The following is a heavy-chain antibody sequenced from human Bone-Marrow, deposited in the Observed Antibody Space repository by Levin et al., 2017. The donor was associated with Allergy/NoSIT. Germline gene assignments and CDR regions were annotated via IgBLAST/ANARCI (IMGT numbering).Heavy chain of an antibody. Sequence: ASVKVSCKASGYTFTSYDINWVRQATGQGLEWMGWMNPNSGNTGYAQKFQGRVTMTRNTSISTAYMELSSLRSEDTAVYYCARPHSLYGDYRYYYYGMDVWGQGTTVTVSS. J-gene: IGHJ6*02. D-gene: IGHD4-17*01. CDR1: GYTFTSYD. CDR3: ARPHSLYGDYRYYYYGMDV. CDR2: MNPNSGNT. V-gene: IGHV1-8*01.